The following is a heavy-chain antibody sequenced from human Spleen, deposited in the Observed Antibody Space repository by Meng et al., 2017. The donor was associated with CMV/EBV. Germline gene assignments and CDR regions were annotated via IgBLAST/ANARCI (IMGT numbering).Heavy chain of an antibody. J-gene: IGHJ6*02. CDR3: ECSSSGYYYNGIDI. CDR1: GFSISTNY. CDR2: IYSGGNT. Sequence: GGSLRLSCAVSGFSISTNYMNWVRQAPGKGLEWLSIIYSGGNTYYADSVRGRFTISRDSSRNTVSLQMNSLRPEDSAVYYCECSSSGYYYNGIDIWGQGTTVTVSS. D-gene: IGHD6-6*01. V-gene: IGHV3-66*02.